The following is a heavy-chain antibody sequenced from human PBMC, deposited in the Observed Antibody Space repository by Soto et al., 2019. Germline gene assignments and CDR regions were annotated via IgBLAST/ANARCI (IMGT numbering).Heavy chain of an antibody. D-gene: IGHD2-15*01. Sequence: GGSLRLSCAASGFTFSSYAMGWVRQGPGKGLEWVAVVSIGGSTHYADSVRGRFTISRDNSKNTLPLQMNSLTTEDTAVYFCAKRRGAGGHFDYWGQGALVTVSS. CDR1: GFTFSSYA. CDR3: AKRRGAGGHFDY. CDR2: VSIGGST. J-gene: IGHJ4*02. V-gene: IGHV3-23*01.